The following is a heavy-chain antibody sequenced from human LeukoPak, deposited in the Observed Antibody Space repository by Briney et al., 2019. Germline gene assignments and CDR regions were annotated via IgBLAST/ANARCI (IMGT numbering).Heavy chain of an antibody. CDR1: GGSISSYY. V-gene: IGHV4-4*08. Sequence: PSETLSLTCTVSGGSISSYYWSWIRQPPGKGLEWIGYIYTSGSTNYNPSLKSRVTISVDTSKNQFSLKLSSVTAADTAVYYCARDGYDYVWGSYRYGHFDYWGQGTLVTVSS. CDR3: ARDGYDYVWGSYRYGHFDY. D-gene: IGHD3-16*02. CDR2: IYTSGST. J-gene: IGHJ4*02.